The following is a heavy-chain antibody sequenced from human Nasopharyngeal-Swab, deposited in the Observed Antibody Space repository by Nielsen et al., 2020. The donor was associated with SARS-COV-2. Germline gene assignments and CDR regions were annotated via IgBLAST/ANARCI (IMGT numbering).Heavy chain of an antibody. V-gene: IGHV4-34*01. CDR2: INHSGST. CDR3: ARGRPITMVRGGKYYYAMDV. CDR1: GGSFSGYY. D-gene: IGHD3-10*01. Sequence: GSLRLSCAVYGGSFSGYYWSWIRQPPGKGLEWIGEINHSGSTNYNPSLKSRIAISVDTSKNHFPLRLSSVAAADTAVYYCARGRPITMVRGGKYYYAMDVWGQGTTVTVSS. J-gene: IGHJ6*02.